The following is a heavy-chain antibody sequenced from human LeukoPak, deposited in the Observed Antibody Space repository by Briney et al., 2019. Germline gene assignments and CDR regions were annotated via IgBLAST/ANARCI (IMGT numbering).Heavy chain of an antibody. CDR1: GFIFADYT. D-gene: IGHD6-6*01. CDR2: IGWHGGAI. V-gene: IGHV3-9*01. CDR3: AKDRSTRSSYGDAFDV. J-gene: IGHJ3*01. Sequence: SLRLSCAASGFIFADYTLHWVRLPPGKGLEWISGIGWHGGAIGYADSVKGRFSISRDNAKNSLYLQMNSLTAEDTALYFCAKDRSTRSSYGDAFDVWGQGTVVNVSS.